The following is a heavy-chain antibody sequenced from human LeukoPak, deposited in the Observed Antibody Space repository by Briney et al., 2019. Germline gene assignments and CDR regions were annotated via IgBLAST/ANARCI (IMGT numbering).Heavy chain of an antibody. CDR1: GGSFSGYY. CDR3: ARGGVVVTAKIIDY. D-gene: IGHD2-21*02. V-gene: IGHV4-34*01. Sequence: SETLSLTCAVYGGSFSGYYWSWIRHPPGKGLEWIGEINHSGSTNYNPPLKSRVTISVDTSKNQFSLKLSSVTAADTAVYYCARGGVVVTAKIIDYWGQGTLVTVSS. CDR2: INHSGST. J-gene: IGHJ4*02.